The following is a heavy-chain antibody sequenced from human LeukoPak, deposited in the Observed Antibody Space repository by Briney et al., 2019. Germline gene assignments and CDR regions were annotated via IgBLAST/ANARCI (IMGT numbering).Heavy chain of an antibody. CDR2: INGDGGSR. Sequence: GGSLTLSCAASGFSFSTYWMHWVRHAPGKGLVWVSRINGDGGSRNYADSVKGRFTISRDNAKNTLYLQMSSLRVEDTAVYYCASASSHRTAAGGDYWGQGTLVTVST. V-gene: IGHV3-74*01. D-gene: IGHD6-13*01. CDR3: ASASSHRTAAGGDY. J-gene: IGHJ4*02. CDR1: GFSFSTYW.